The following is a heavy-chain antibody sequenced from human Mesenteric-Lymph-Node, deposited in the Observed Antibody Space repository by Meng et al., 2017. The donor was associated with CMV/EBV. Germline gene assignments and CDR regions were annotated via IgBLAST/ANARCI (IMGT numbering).Heavy chain of an antibody. CDR3: ATGPYSFGSGPDS. CDR1: GDPFNNYA. CDR2: IVPVLGIT. Sequence: KDSGDPFNNYAVTWVRQAPREGLEWVGRIVPVLGITNSAQKFGGRVTISTDKSTNTAYLKLSNLKSEDTAVYYCATGPYSFGSGPDSWGQGTLVTVSS. V-gene: IGHV1-69*04. D-gene: IGHD3-10*01. J-gene: IGHJ4*02.